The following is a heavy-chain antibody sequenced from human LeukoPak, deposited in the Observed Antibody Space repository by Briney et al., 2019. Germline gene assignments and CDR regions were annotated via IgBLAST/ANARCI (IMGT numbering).Heavy chain of an antibody. CDR1: GFTFSSYS. D-gene: IGHD6-25*01. Sequence: GGSLRLSCAASGFTFSSYSMNWVRQAPGKGLEWVSYISSSSSTVYYADSVKGRFSISRDNAKNSLYLQMNSLRAEDTAMYYCTKDLQRSLDYWGQGTLVTVSS. CDR3: TKDLQRSLDY. CDR2: ISSSSSTV. V-gene: IGHV3-48*01. J-gene: IGHJ4*02.